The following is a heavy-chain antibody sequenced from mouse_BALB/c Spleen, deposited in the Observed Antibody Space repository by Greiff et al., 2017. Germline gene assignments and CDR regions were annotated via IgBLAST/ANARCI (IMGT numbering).Heavy chain of an antibody. CDR2: ISSGSSTI. J-gene: IGHJ2*01. Sequence: DVQLVESGGGLVQPGGSRKLSCAASGFTFSSFGMHWVRQAPEKGLEWVAYISSGSSTIYYADTVKGRFTISRDNPKNTLFLQMTSLRSEDTAMYYCASAHFDYWGQGTTLTVSS. CDR1: GFTFSSFG. CDR3: ASAHFDY. V-gene: IGHV5-17*02.